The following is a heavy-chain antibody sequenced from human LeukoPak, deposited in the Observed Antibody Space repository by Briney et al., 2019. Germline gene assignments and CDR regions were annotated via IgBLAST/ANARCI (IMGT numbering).Heavy chain of an antibody. CDR2: IKQDGSEK. CDR3: ARDAFLGYCSSTSCYQSWSDP. J-gene: IGHJ5*02. Sequence: GGSLRLSCAASGFTFSSYWMSWVRQAPGKGLEWVANIKQDGSEKYYVDSVKGRFTISRDNAKNSLYLQMNSLRAEDTAVYYCARDAFLGYCSSTSCYQSWSDPWGQGTLVTVSS. D-gene: IGHD2-2*01. CDR1: GFTFSSYW. V-gene: IGHV3-7*01.